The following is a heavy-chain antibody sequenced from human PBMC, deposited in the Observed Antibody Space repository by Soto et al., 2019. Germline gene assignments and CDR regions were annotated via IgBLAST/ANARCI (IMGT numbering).Heavy chain of an antibody. J-gene: IGHJ4*02. CDR2: ISTNNDAI. CDR1: GFSISDCS. D-gene: IGHD2-15*01. CDR3: VKRGYCSGDRCYWFFAY. Sequence: PGGSLRLSCAASGFSISDCSMNWVRRAPGKGLEWISYISTNNDAIYYADSVKGRFTISRDNAKNSLHLQMNSLRAEDTAVYYCVKRGYCSGDRCYWFFAYWGPGTLVTVSS. V-gene: IGHV3-48*01.